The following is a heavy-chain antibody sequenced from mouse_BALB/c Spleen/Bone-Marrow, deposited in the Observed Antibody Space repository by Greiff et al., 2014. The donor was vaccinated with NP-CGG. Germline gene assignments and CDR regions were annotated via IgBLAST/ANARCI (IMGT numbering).Heavy chain of an antibody. CDR1: GFAFSDTW. J-gene: IGHJ2*01. V-gene: IGHV6-6*01. CDR2: IRTKADDHAT. Sequence: EVQLQESGGGLVQPGGSMKLSCAASGFAFSDTWLHWVRQSPEKGPEWVAEIRTKADDHATYYAESVKGRFTISRDDSISSVYLQMNSLRAEDTGIYYCTPHPFDYWGHGTTLTVSS. CDR3: TPHPFDY.